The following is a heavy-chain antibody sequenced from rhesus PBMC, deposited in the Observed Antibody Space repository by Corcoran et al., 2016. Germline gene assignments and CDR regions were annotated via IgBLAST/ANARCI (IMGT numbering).Heavy chain of an antibody. V-gene: IGHV4-143*01. J-gene: IGHJ4*01. CDR2: IYGGSRST. CDR3: ARSLRYYSGSYYPDFDY. D-gene: IGHD3-16*01. CDR1: GGSISGYYL. Sequence: QVQLQESGPGVVKASETLSLTCAVSGGSISGYYLWSWIHQPPGKGLEWIGLIYGGSRSTCYNPFHWIRVIISIDPSKNQFSLKVNSVTASDTAVYYCARSLRYYSGSYYPDFDYWGQGVLVTVSS.